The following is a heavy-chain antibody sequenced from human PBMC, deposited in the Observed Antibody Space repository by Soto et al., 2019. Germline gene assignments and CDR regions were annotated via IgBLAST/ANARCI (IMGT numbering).Heavy chain of an antibody. CDR2: IYWDDDK. CDR1: GFSLTTSGVC. CDR3: AHRVLRTVFGLVTTTAIYFDF. J-gene: IGHJ4*02. V-gene: IGHV2-5*02. Sequence: QITLNESGPTVVRPTETLTLTCRFSGFSLTTSGVCVGWIRQSPGKAPEWLALIYWDDDKRYSASLKGRLTITKDTSKNQVVLTVSDLDPSDTATYHCAHRVLRTVFGLVTTTAIYFDFWGQGTPVAVSS. D-gene: IGHD3-3*01.